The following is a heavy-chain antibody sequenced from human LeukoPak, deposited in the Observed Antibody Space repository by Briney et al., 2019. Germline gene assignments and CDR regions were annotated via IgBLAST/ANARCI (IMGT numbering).Heavy chain of an antibody. CDR2: INWNGGST. J-gene: IGHJ5*02. CDR1: GFTFDDYG. CDR3: ARGYVWGSLGWFDP. V-gene: IGHV3-20*04. D-gene: IGHD3-16*01. Sequence: GGSLRLSXAASGFTFDDYGMSSVRQAPGKGLEWISGINWNGGSTGYADSVKGRFTISRDNAKKSLYLQMNSLRADDTALYYCARGYVWGSLGWFDPWGQGTLVTVSS.